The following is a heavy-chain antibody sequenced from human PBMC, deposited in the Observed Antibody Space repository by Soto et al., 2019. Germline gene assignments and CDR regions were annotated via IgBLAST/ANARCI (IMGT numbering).Heavy chain of an antibody. CDR2: MDPNNGNT. CDR3: ASGPRAAGYLDV. J-gene: IGHJ6*04. CDR1: EYTFASFD. V-gene: IGHV1-8*01. D-gene: IGHD5-18*01. Sequence: QVQLVQSGAEVKKPGASVKVSCKVREYTFASFDINWVRQATGLGLEWMGWMDPNNGNTGFAQKFQGRVSMTRDTSISTAYMELSNLRSEDTAVYYCASGPRAAGYLDVWGKGTAVTVSP.